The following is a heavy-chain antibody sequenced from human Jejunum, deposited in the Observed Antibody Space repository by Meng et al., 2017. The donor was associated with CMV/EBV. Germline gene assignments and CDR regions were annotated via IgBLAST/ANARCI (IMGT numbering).Heavy chain of an antibody. CDR1: GYTLTTFG. Sequence: VRLGRSEAGVRRPGARVEVPCKASGYTLTTFGINGVRQAPGQGLEWMGWIGTYNGNTSYTQMLQDRVTMTTGTSTSTAYVELRSLRSDDTAVYYNARLETGKMITFGGLFATTGLWGQVDVVTVSS. J-gene: IGHJ4*02. CDR3: ARLETGKMITFGGLFATTGL. CDR2: IGTYNGNT. D-gene: IGHD3-16*01. V-gene: IGHV1-18*01.